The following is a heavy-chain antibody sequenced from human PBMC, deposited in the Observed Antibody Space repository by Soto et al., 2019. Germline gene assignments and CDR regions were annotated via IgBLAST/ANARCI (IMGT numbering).Heavy chain of an antibody. V-gene: IGHV1-2*04. CDR1: GYTFTGYY. D-gene: IGHD6-6*01. Sequence: ASVKVSCKASGYTFTGYYMHWVRQAPGQGLEWMGWINPNSGGTNYAQKFQGWVTMTRDTSISTAYIELSRLRSDDTAVYYCARSYSSSSSYMGYYGMDVWGQGTTVTVSS. CDR2: INPNSGGT. CDR3: ARSYSSSSSYMGYYGMDV. J-gene: IGHJ6*02.